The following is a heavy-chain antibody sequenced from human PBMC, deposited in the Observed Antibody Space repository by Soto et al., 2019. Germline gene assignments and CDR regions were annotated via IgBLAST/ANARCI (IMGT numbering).Heavy chain of an antibody. V-gene: IGHV3-7*03. CDR3: ARDVGFGELLYLYYYYGMDV. CDR2: IKQDGSEK. CDR1: EFTFSSYW. J-gene: IGHJ6*02. Sequence: GGSLRLSCAASEFTFSSYWMSWVRQAPGKGLEWAANIKQDGSEKYYVDSVKGRFTISRDNAKNSLYLQMNSLRAEDTAVYYCARDVGFGELLYLYYYYGMDVWGQGTTVTVSS. D-gene: IGHD3-10*01.